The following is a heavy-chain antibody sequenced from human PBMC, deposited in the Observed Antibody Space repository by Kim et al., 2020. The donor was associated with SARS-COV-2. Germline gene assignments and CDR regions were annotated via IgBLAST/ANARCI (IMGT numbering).Heavy chain of an antibody. D-gene: IGHD6-19*01. V-gene: IGHV1-69*13. CDR1: GGTFSSYA. J-gene: IGHJ5*02. CDR2: IIPIFGTA. Sequence: SVKVSCKASGGTFSSYAISWVRQAPGQGLEWMGGIIPIFGTANYAQKFQGRVTITADESTSTAYMELSSLRSEDTAVYYCASSTNKYSSGWYVDPWGQGTLVTVSS. CDR3: ASSTNKYSSGWYVDP.